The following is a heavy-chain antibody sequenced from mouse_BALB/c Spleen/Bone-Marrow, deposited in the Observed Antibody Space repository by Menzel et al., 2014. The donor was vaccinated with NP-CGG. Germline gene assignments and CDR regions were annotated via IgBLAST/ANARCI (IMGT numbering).Heavy chain of an antibody. CDR1: GFDFSRYW. D-gene: IGHD2-2*01. Sequence: EVKVVESGGGLVQPGGSLKLSCAASGFDFSRYWMSWVRQAPGKGLEWIGEINPDSSTINYTPSLKDKFIISRDNAKNTLYLQMSKVRSEDTALYYCARLGYHGYFDYWGQGTTLTVSS. CDR3: ARLGYHGYFDY. CDR2: INPDSSTI. J-gene: IGHJ2*01. V-gene: IGHV4-1*02.